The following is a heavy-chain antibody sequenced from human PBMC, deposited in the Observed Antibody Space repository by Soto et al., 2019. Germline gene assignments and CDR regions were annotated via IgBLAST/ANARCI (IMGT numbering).Heavy chain of an antibody. CDR1: GYTFTSYY. D-gene: IGHD3-22*01. Sequence: ASVKVSCKGSGYTFTSYYIHWVRQAPGQGLEWMGIINPSGGSTSYAQKFQGRVTMTRDTSTSTVYMEPSSLRSEDTAVYYCARAFPKYYYDSSGTADHSPPSYNWFDPWGRGTLVTVSS. CDR3: ARAFPKYYYDSSGTADHSPPSYNWFDP. CDR2: INPSGGST. J-gene: IGHJ5*02. V-gene: IGHV1-46*01.